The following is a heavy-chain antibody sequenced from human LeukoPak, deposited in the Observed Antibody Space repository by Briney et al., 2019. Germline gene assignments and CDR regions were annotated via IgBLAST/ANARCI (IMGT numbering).Heavy chain of an antibody. D-gene: IGHD6-13*01. J-gene: IGHJ4*02. CDR1: GFTFSSYG. Sequence: PGGSLRLSCAASGFTFSSYGMHWVRQAPGKGLEWVTLISYDGSNKYYVDSMKGRFTISRDNSKNTLYLQMNSLRAEDTAVYYCAKDRIAASGLSYYFDYWGQGTLVTVSS. V-gene: IGHV3-30*18. CDR3: AKDRIAASGLSYYFDY. CDR2: ISYDGSNK.